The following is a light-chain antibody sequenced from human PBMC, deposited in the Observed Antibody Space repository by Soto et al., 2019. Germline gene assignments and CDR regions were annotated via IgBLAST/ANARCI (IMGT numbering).Light chain of an antibody. V-gene: IGKV1-12*01. CDR3: QRANSFPPT. Sequence: DIQMTQSPSSVSASVGDRVTITCRACRDISRWLGWDQQIPGKAPSLLIYAASTLQSGVPSRFSCSGSGTHFTLTISSLQPEDFATYYCQRANSFPPTFGGGTKVEIK. J-gene: IGKJ4*01. CDR1: RDISRW. CDR2: AAS.